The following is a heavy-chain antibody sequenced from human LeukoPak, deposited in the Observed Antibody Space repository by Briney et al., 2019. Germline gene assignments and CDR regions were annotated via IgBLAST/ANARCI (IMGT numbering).Heavy chain of an antibody. CDR3: ARLTDDYFDY. J-gene: IGHJ4*02. V-gene: IGHV5-51*01. Sequence: GDSLKISCKGSGHSFTSYWIGWVRQMPGKGLEWMGIIYPGDSDTTYSPSFQGQVTISADKSISTAYLQWSSLKASDTAMYYCARLTDDYFDYWGQETLVTVSS. CDR2: IYPGDSDT. CDR1: GHSFTSYW.